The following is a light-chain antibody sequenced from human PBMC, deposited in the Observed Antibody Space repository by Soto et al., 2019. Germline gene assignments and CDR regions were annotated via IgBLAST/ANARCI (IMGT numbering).Light chain of an antibody. CDR2: GTS. J-gene: IGKJ1*01. V-gene: IGKV3-20*01. Sequence: EIVLTQSPDTLSLSPGERATLSCRASQSVSSSNLAWYQQTPGQAPRLLIYGTSNRSTGIPDRFSGSGFGTSFTLTISRLEPEDFAVYYCQQYGNSRWTVGQGTKVEIK. CDR3: QQYGNSRWT. CDR1: QSVSSSN.